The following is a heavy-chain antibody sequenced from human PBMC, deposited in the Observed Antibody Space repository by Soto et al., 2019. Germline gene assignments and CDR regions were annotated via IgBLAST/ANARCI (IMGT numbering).Heavy chain of an antibody. CDR1: GFTFGDYA. D-gene: IGHD3-3*01. Sequence: GGSLRLSCTASGFTFGDYAMSWFRQAPGKGLEWVGFIRSKAYGGTTEYAASVKGRFTISRDDSKSIAYLQMNSLKTEDTAVYYCTRDPRDGITIFGVGSNYYYYYMDVWGKGTTVTVSS. CDR2: IRSKAYGGTT. V-gene: IGHV3-49*03. CDR3: TRDPRDGITIFGVGSNYYYYYMDV. J-gene: IGHJ6*03.